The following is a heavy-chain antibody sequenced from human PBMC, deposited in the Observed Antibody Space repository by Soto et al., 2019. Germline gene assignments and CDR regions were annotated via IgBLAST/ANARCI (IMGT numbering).Heavy chain of an antibody. CDR2: INPSGGST. D-gene: IGHD6-13*01. CDR3: AKDGRSSYGSGWYYFGY. V-gene: IGHV1-46*01. Sequence: QVQLVQSGAEVKKPGASVKVSCKASGYTFTSYYMHWVRQAPGQGLEWMGIINPSGGSTIYAQKFPSRVPMTRDTSTRTVYMELNSLRSEDTAVYYCAKDGRSSYGSGWYYFGYWGQGTLVTVSS. CDR1: GYTFTSYY. J-gene: IGHJ4*02.